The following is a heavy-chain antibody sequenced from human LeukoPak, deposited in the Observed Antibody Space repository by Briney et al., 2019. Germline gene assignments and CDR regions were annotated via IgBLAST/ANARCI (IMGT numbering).Heavy chain of an antibody. CDR3: ARDQEYSSSLDY. Sequence: GGSLRLSCAASGFTFSSYAIHGVRRAPGKGLEWVAVIPYDGSNKYYADSVKDRFTISRDNSKNTLYLQMNSLRAEDTAVYYCARDQEYSSSLDYWGQGTLVTVSS. CDR1: GFTFSSYA. V-gene: IGHV3-30*16. D-gene: IGHD6-6*01. J-gene: IGHJ4*02. CDR2: IPYDGSNK.